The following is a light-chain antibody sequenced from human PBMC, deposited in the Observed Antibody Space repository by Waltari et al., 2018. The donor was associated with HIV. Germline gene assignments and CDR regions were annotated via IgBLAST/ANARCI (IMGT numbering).Light chain of an antibody. CDR1: QSIASW. Sequence: DIQMTQSPSTLSAFVGDRVTITCRASQSIASWLAWYQQRPGKAPKLLIYKASSLESGVPSRFSGSGSGTEFTLTISSLQPDDFATYYCQQYNSPSRTFGPGTKVEIK. CDR3: QQYNSPSRT. V-gene: IGKV1-5*03. J-gene: IGKJ1*01. CDR2: KAS.